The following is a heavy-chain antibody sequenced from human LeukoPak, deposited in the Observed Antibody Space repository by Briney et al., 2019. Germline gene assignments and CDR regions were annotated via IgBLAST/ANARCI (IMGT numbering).Heavy chain of an antibody. CDR1: GGSISSYY. CDR3: ARTTIAAAGYMDV. V-gene: IGHV4-4*09. J-gene: IGHJ6*03. CDR2: IYSSGST. D-gene: IGHD6-13*01. Sequence: SETLSLTCTVSGGSISSYYWSWIRQPPGKGLEWIGYIYSSGSTNYNPSLKSRVTISVDTSKNQFSLRLSSVTAADTAVSYCARTTIAAAGYMDVWGKGTTVTVSS.